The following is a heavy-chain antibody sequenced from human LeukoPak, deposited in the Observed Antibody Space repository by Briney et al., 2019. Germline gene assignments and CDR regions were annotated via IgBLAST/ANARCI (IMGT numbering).Heavy chain of an antibody. V-gene: IGHV3-33*06. J-gene: IGHJ4*02. CDR3: ANPDVPYYDFWSGYFYLDY. CDR1: GFTFSSYG. D-gene: IGHD3-3*01. CDR2: IWYDGSNK. Sequence: PGGSLRLSCAASGFTFSSYGMHWVRQASGKGLEWVAVIWYDGSNKYYADSVKGRFTISRDNSKNTLYLQMNSLRAEDTAVYYCANPDVPYYDFWSGYFYLDYWGQGTLVTVSS.